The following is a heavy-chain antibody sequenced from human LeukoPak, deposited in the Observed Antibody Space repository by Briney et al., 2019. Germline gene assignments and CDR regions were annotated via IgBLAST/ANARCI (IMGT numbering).Heavy chain of an antibody. CDR1: GGSISSYY. CDR3: ARAPTGTGGWNWSDP. CDR2: IYTSGTT. D-gene: IGHD1-1*01. J-gene: IGHJ5*02. Sequence: SETLSLPCTVSGGSISSYYWSWIRQPAGKGLGLIGRIYTSGTTNYNPSLKSRVTMSVDTSKNQFSLKLSSVTAADTAVYYCARAPTGTGGWNWSDPWGQGTLVTVSS. V-gene: IGHV4-4*07.